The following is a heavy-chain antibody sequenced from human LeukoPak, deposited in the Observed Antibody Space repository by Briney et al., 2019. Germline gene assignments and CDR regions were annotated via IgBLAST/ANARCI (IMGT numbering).Heavy chain of an antibody. CDR3: ATVYAPEYEAAAVYYFDY. J-gene: IGHJ4*02. CDR2: FDPEDGET. CDR1: GYTFTSYA. Sequence: ASVKVSCKASGYTFTSYAMNWVRQAPGQGLEWMGGFDPEDGETIYAQKFQGRVTMTEDTSTDTAYMELSSLRSEDTAVYYCATVYAPEYEAAAVYYFDYWGQGTLVTVSS. D-gene: IGHD6-13*01. V-gene: IGHV1-24*01.